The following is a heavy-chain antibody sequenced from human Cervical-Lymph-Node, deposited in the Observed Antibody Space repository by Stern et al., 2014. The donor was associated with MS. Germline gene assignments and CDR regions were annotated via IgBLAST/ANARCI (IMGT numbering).Heavy chain of an antibody. CDR3: ARAGRWPPLLDY. V-gene: IGHV4-31*03. J-gene: IGHJ4*02. D-gene: IGHD4-23*01. CDR2: IYYSGST. CDR1: GGSISSGGYY. Sequence: QVQLQESGPGLVKPSQTLSLTCTVSGGSISSGGYYWSWIRQHPGKGLEWIGYIYYSGSTYYNASLKSRVTISVDTSKNQFSLKLSSGTAADTAVYYWARAGRWPPLLDYWGQGTLVTVSS.